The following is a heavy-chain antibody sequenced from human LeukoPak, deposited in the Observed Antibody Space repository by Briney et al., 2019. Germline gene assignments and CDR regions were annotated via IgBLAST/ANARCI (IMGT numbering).Heavy chain of an antibody. CDR2: IYYSGST. D-gene: IGHD1-26*01. Sequence: PSETLSLTCTVSGGSISSYYWSWIRQPPGKGLEWIGYIYYSGSTNYNPSLKSRVTISVDTSKNQFSLKLSSVTAADTAVYYCARSPPRGSYYGVFDYWGQGTLVTVSS. V-gene: IGHV4-59*01. J-gene: IGHJ4*02. CDR1: GGSISSYY. CDR3: ARSPPRGSYYGVFDY.